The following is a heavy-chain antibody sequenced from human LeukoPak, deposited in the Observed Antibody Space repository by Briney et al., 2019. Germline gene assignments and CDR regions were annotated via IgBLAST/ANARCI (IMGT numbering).Heavy chain of an antibody. D-gene: IGHD3-10*01. Sequence: GGSLRLSCAASGFTFSSYGMHWVRQAPGKGLEWVAFIRYDGSNKYYADSVKGRFTISRDNSKNTLYLQMNSLRAEDTAVYYCAKDRVGYYGSGSYFDYWGQGTLVTVSP. V-gene: IGHV3-30*02. CDR2: IRYDGSNK. CDR1: GFTFSSYG. CDR3: AKDRVGYYGSGSYFDY. J-gene: IGHJ4*02.